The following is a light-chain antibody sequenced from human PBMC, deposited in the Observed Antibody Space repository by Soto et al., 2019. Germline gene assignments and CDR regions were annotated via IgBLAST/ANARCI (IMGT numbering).Light chain of an antibody. V-gene: IGLV6-57*04. CDR1: SGDIASNY. CDR3: SSYTNINTRACV. CDR2: EDN. J-gene: IGLJ1*01. Sequence: FMLTQPHSVSESPEKTVTISCTRSSGDIASNYVQWYQQRPGSAPTTVIFEDNQRPSGVPDRFSGSIDTSSNSASLTISGLQAEDEAEYYCSSYTNINTRACVFGTGTKVTVL.